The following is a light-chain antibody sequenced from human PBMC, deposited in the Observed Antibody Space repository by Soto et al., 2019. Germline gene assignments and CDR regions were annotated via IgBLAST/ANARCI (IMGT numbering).Light chain of an antibody. CDR2: EVS. J-gene: IGLJ1*01. CDR1: SSDVGGYDY. CDR3: TSYAITSPYV. Sequence: QSALTQPASVSGSPGQSITISCTGTSSDVGGYDYVSWYQHHTGKAPKLLIFEVSNRPSEVSNRFSGSKSGNTASLTISGLQLEDEADYYCTSYAITSPYVFGTGTKVTAL. V-gene: IGLV2-14*01.